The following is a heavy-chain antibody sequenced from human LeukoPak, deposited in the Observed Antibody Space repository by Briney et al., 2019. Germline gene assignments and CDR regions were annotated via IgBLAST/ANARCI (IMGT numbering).Heavy chain of an antibody. Sequence: PSETLSLTCAVYGGSFRNYWWTWIRQPPGKGLEWIGEIHDSGRTNYNPSLKSRVTISVDTSKNQFSLKLSSVTAADTAVYYCARGRSLIVVVPAARNWFDPWGQGTLVTVSS. J-gene: IGHJ5*02. CDR2: IHDSGRT. CDR3: ARGRSLIVVVPAARNWFDP. V-gene: IGHV4-34*01. D-gene: IGHD2-2*01. CDR1: GGSFRNYW.